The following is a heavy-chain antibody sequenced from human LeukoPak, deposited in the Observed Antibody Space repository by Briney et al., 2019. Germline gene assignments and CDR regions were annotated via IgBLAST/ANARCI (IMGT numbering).Heavy chain of an antibody. CDR3: AKDSTALGIFDY. CDR1: GFTFSSYA. D-gene: IGHD7-27*01. Sequence: GGSLRLSCAASGFTFSSYAMSWVCQAPGKGLEWVSAISGSGGSTYYADSVKGRFTISRDNSKNTLYLQMNSLRAEDTAVYYCAKDSTALGIFDYWGQGTLVTVSS. V-gene: IGHV3-23*01. CDR2: ISGSGGST. J-gene: IGHJ4*02.